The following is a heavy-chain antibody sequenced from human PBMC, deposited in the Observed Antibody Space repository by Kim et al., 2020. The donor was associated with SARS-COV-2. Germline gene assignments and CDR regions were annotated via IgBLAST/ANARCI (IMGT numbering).Heavy chain of an antibody. CDR2: IYYSGST. CDR3: AREVAAAGTFDP. CDR1: GGSISSYY. J-gene: IGHJ5*02. V-gene: IGHV4-59*13. D-gene: IGHD6-13*01. Sequence: SETLSLTCTVSGGSISSYYWSWIRQPPGKGLEWIGYIYYSGSTNYNPSLKSRVTISVDTSKNQFSLKLSSVTAADTAVYYCAREVAAAGTFDPWGQGTLVTVSS.